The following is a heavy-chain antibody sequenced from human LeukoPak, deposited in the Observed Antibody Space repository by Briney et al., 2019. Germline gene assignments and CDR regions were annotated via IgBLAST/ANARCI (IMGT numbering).Heavy chain of an antibody. CDR3: AKDSKVWWPSSDLDY. CDR1: GFTVSSNY. V-gene: IGHV3-23*01. D-gene: IGHD1-26*01. J-gene: IGHJ4*02. Sequence: PGGSLRLSCAASGFTVSSNYMSWVRQAPGKGLEWVSAISGSGGSTYYADSVKGRFTISRDNSKNTLYLQMNSLRAEDTAVYYCAKDSKVWWPSSDLDYWGQGTLVTVSS. CDR2: ISGSGGST.